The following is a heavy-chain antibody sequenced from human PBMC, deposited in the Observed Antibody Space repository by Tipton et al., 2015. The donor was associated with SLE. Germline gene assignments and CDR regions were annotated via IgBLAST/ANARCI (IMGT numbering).Heavy chain of an antibody. V-gene: IGHV4-31*11. CDR3: ARDKGDGWGSFFDL. CDR1: GGSFSGYY. Sequence: TLSLTCAVYGGSFSGYYWSWIRQHPGKGLEWIGYIYYSGSTYYNPSLESRVTISVDTSKNQFSLKLSSVTAADTAVYYCARDKGDGWGSFFDLWGRGTLVTVSS. CDR2: IYYSGST. J-gene: IGHJ2*01. D-gene: IGHD5-24*01.